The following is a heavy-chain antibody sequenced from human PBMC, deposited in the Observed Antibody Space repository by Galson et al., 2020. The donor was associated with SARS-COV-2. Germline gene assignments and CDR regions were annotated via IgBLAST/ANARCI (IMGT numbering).Heavy chain of an antibody. V-gene: IGHV3-11*04. CDR1: GFTFSNSY. CDR2: ISRHGDTI. D-gene: IGHD1-1*01. Sequence: GGSLRLSCAASGFTFSNSYLSWIRQAPGKGLEWVAFISRHGDTIYYASSLKGRFTISRDNPKNLLFLQMNSVRAEDTAVYYFAKALDGQNVFDLWDRGTLVTVSS. J-gene: IGHJ2*01. CDR3: AKALDGQNVFDL.